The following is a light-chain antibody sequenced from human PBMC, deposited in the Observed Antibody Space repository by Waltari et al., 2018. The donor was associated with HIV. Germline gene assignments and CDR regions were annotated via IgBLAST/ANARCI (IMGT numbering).Light chain of an antibody. CDR2: KMS. CDR1: QNISVW. CDR3: HQYNSYPWT. V-gene: IGKV1-5*03. J-gene: IGKJ1*01. Sequence: DIQMTQSPYNLSASVGETVTITCWASQNISVWLAWYQQKAWAAPNLLIHKMSDLKSGVSSRFSGSGSGSEFTLTISTLQPDDSATYYCHQYNSYPWTFGQGTTVEI.